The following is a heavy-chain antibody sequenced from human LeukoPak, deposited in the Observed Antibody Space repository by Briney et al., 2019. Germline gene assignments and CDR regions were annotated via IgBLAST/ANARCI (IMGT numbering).Heavy chain of an antibody. J-gene: IGHJ4*02. Sequence: PSETLSLTCAVYGGSFSGYYWSWIRQPPGKGLEWIGEINHSGSTNYNPSPKSRVTISVDTSKNQFSLKLSSVTAADTAVYYCARAYVARQPLRYWGQGTLVTVSS. CDR1: GGSFSGYY. CDR2: INHSGST. V-gene: IGHV4-34*01. D-gene: IGHD3-10*02. CDR3: ARAYVARQPLRY.